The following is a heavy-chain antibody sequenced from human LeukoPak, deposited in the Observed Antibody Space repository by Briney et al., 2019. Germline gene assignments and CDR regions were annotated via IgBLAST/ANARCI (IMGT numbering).Heavy chain of an antibody. D-gene: IGHD2-21*01. J-gene: IGHJ5*02. V-gene: IGHV3-30-3*01. CDR1: GFTFSSYA. Sequence: AGSLTLSCAASGFTFSSYAMRWDSQAPGGGLEWVAVISSDVSNKYYAGSVKGRFTISRDNSKNTLDLEMNSLRAEAAAVYYCATEPFPGFDPWGKGTLVTVSS. CDR2: ISSDVSNK. CDR3: ATEPFPGFDP.